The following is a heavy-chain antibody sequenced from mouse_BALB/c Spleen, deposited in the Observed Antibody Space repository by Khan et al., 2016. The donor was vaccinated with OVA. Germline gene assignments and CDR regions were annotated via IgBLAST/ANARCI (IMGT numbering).Heavy chain of an antibody. CDR2: VNPTNGGT. CDR3: AIYHRYFSI. Sequence: VQLQQSGPDLVKSGASVKLSCKASGYSFTGYYIHWVKQSHGKSLEWIGRVNPTNGGTSYNQKFKGKAILTVDKSSNTAYMELRSLTSEDSAVYSCAIYHRYFSIWGAGTTVTVSS. CDR1: GYSFTGYY. V-gene: IGHV1-26*01. D-gene: IGHD3-1*01. J-gene: IGHJ1*01.